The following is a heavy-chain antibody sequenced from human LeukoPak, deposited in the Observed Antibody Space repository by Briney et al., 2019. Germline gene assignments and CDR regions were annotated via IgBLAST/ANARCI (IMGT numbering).Heavy chain of an antibody. V-gene: IGHV4-34*01. Sequence: TSETLSLTCAVYGGSFSGYYWSWIRQPPGKGLEWIGEINHSGSTNYNPSLKSRVTISVDTPKNQFSLKLSSVTAADTAVYYCARGERSSTYGMDVWGQGTTVTVSS. CDR3: ARGERSSTYGMDV. CDR1: GGSFSGYY. CDR2: INHSGST. D-gene: IGHD6-13*01. J-gene: IGHJ6*02.